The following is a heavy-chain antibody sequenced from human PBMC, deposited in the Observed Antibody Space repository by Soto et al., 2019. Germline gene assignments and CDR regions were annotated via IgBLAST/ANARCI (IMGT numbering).Heavy chain of an antibody. CDR3: ARQSHRGAFDI. V-gene: IGHV3-13*05. CDR2: IGTAGDP. D-gene: IGHD3-16*01. J-gene: IGHJ3*02. Sequence: GGSLRLSCAASGFTFSSYDMHWVRQATGKGLEWVSAIGTAGDPYYPGSVKGRFTISRENAKNSLYLQMNSLRARDTAVYYCARQSHRGAFDIWGQGTMVTVSS. CDR1: GFTFSSYD.